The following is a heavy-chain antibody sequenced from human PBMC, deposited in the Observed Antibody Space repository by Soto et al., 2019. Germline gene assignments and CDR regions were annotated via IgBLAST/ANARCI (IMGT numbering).Heavy chain of an antibody. CDR3: AINAERNAQKFDF. CDR2: IIPLFNAT. J-gene: IGHJ4*02. CDR1: GGIFKNFD. D-gene: IGHD2-2*01. V-gene: IGHV1-69*13. Sequence: SVKVSCKTSGGIFKNFDIGWVRQSLGQGLEWMGEIIPLFNATNYAQKFRGRVTVTADESTRTAYMELTRLTYDDTAVYFCAINAERNAQKFDFWGQGTLVTVSS.